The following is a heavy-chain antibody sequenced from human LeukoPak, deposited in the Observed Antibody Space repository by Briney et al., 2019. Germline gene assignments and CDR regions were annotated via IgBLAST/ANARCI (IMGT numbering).Heavy chain of an antibody. CDR3: ARGVRSSWYFPPYYFDY. V-gene: IGHV1-18*01. D-gene: IGHD6-13*01. Sequence: ASVKVSCKASGYTFTSYGISWVRQAPGQGLEWMGWISAYNGNTNYAQKLQGRVTMTTDTSTSTAYMELRSLRSDDTAVYYCARGVRSSWYFPPYYFDYWGQGTLVTVSS. CDR2: ISAYNGNT. J-gene: IGHJ4*02. CDR1: GYTFTSYG.